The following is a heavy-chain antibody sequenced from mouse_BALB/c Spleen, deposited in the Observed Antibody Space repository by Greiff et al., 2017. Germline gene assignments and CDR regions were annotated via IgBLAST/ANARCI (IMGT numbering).Heavy chain of an antibody. J-gene: IGHJ4*01. V-gene: IGHV1-14*01. CDR1: GYTFTSYV. CDR3: ARFYYGSSYYAMDY. CDR2: INPYNDGT. Sequence: EVQLQESGPELVKPGASVKMSCKASGYTFTSYVMHWVKQKPGQGLEWIGYINPYNDGTKYNEKFKGKATLTSDKSSTTAYMELSSLTSEDSAVYYCARFYYGSSYYAMDYWGQGTSVTVSS. D-gene: IGHD1-1*01.